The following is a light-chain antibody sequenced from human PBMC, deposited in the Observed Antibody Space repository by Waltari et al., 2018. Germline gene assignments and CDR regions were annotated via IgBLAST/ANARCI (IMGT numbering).Light chain of an antibody. CDR1: SSDIGSSNL. J-gene: IGLJ1*01. CDR2: EVN. V-gene: IGLV2-23*02. CDR3: CSYAGDSTYV. Sequence: QSALTQPASVPGSPGQSIPIPCTGTSSDIGSSNLVPWYQQHPGKAPNLLIYEVNRRPSGVSDRFSASKSVNTASLTISGLQADDEADYYCCSYAGDSTYVFGTGAKVTVL.